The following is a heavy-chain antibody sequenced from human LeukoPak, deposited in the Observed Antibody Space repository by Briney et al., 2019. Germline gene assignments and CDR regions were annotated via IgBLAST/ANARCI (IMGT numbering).Heavy chain of an antibody. Sequence: GASVKVSCKASGYTFTGYYMHWVRQAPGQGLEWMGRINPNSGGTNYAQKFQGRVTMTTDTSTSTAYMELRSLRSDDTAVYYCARTEVGASPSAFDIWGQGTMVTVSS. CDR2: INPNSGGT. D-gene: IGHD1-26*01. V-gene: IGHV1-2*06. J-gene: IGHJ3*02. CDR1: GYTFTGYY. CDR3: ARTEVGASPSAFDI.